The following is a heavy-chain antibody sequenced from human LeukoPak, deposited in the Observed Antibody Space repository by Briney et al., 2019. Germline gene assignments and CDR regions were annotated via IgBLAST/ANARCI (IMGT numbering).Heavy chain of an antibody. CDR3: ARDCFAENNY. J-gene: IGHJ4*02. CDR2: IKQDGSET. D-gene: IGHD2-21*01. V-gene: IGHV3-7*01. CDR1: EFSFSDYW. Sequence: GGSLRLSCTDSEFSFSDYWMTWVRQVPGKGLEWVANIKQDGSETYYVDSVRGRFTISRGNARKSLYLQMNSLRVEDTAVYFCARDCFAENNYWGQGILVTVSS.